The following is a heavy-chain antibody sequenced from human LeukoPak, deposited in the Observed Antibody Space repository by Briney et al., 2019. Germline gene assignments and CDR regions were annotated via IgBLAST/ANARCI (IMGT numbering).Heavy chain of an antibody. CDR1: GYNFLNYG. J-gene: IGHJ6*03. Sequence: ASVKVSCKASGYNFLNYGISWVRQAPGQGLERMGWISGKTGNINYAQKFQARATMTRDTSTSTAYMELRSLRSDDTAVYFCARRFLNSHPIYYYMDVWAKGTTVIVSS. CDR3: ARRFLNSHPIYYYMDV. D-gene: IGHD2-21*01. CDR2: ISGKTGNI. V-gene: IGHV1-18*01.